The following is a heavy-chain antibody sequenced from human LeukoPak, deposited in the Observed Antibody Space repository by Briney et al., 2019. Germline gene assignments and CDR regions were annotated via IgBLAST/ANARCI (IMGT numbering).Heavy chain of an antibody. Sequence: SETLSLTCTVSGGSISSSSYYWGWIRQPPGKGLEWIGSIYHSGTTYYNPSLKSRVTISVDTSKNQFSLKLSSVTAADTAVYYCARPGSDYYYSSGYYSIDYWGQGTLVTVSS. CDR2: IYHSGTT. CDR3: ARPGSDYYYSSGYYSIDY. D-gene: IGHD3-22*01. J-gene: IGHJ4*02. V-gene: IGHV4-39*07. CDR1: GGSISSSSYY.